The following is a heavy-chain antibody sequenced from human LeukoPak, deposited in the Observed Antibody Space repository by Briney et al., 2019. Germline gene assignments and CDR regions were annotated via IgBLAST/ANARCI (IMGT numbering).Heavy chain of an antibody. Sequence: ASVKVSCKASGYTFTGYYMHWVRQAPGQGLEWMGWINPNSGGTNYAQKFQGRVTMTRDTSISTAYMELSRLGSDDTAVYYCARGYGGNSPYYFDYWGQGTLVTVSS. V-gene: IGHV1-2*02. CDR2: INPNSGGT. CDR1: GYTFTGYY. CDR3: ARGYGGNSPYYFDY. D-gene: IGHD4-23*01. J-gene: IGHJ4*02.